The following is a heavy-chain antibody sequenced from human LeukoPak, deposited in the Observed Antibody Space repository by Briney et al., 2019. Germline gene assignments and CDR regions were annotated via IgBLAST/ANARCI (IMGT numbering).Heavy chain of an antibody. J-gene: IGHJ4*02. CDR2: ISGSGGST. CDR3: AKDRALVRSAYFDY. CDR1: GFTFSSYA. D-gene: IGHD2-21*01. V-gene: IGHV3-23*01. Sequence: PGGSLRLSCAASGFTFSSYAMGRVRQAPGKGLEWVSVISGSGGSTSYADSVKGRFTISRDNSKNTLYLQMNSLRVEDTAVYYCAKDRALVRSAYFDYWGQGTLVIVSS.